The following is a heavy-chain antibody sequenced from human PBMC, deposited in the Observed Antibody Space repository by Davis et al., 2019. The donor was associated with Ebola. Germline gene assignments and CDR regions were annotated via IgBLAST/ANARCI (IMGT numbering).Heavy chain of an antibody. Sequence: GESLKISCAASGFTFSSYSMNWVRQAPGKGLEWVSSISSSSSYIYYADSVKGRFTISRDNAKNSLYLQMNSLRAEDKAVYYCARSSIAARPGYYYGMDVWGQGTTVTVSS. CDR3: ARSSIAARPGYYYGMDV. CDR2: ISSSSSYI. D-gene: IGHD6-6*01. CDR1: GFTFSSYS. V-gene: IGHV3-21*01. J-gene: IGHJ6*02.